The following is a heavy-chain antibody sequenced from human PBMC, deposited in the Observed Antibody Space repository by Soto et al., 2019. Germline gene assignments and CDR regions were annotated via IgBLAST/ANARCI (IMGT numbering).Heavy chain of an antibody. CDR3: ARARTTVTTESGY. D-gene: IGHD4-17*01. V-gene: IGHV1-18*01. CDR2: ISTYSGNT. J-gene: IGHJ4*02. Sequence: ASVKVACNASGYTFSNYDITWVRQAPGQGLEWMGWISTYSGNTNYAQKLQGRVTMTTDTSTSTAYMELRSLRSDDTAVYYCARARTTVTTESGYWGQGTLVTVSS. CDR1: GYTFSNYD.